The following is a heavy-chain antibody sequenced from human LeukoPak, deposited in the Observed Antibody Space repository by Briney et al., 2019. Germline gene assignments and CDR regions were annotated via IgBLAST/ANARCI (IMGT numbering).Heavy chain of an antibody. J-gene: IGHJ3*02. CDR1: GGSISSGDYY. V-gene: IGHV4-30-4*08. CDR3: ARRMVRGVIITDAFDI. Sequence: SETLSLTCTVSGGSISSGDYYWSWIRQPPGKGLEWIGYIYYSGSTYYNPSLKSRVTISVDTSKNQFSLKLSSVTAADTAVYYCARRMVRGVIITDAFDIWGQGTMVTVSS. CDR2: IYYSGST. D-gene: IGHD3-10*01.